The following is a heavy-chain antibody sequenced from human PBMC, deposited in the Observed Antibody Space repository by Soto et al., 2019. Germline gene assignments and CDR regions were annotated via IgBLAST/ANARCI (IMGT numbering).Heavy chain of an antibody. D-gene: IGHD4-4*01. CDR2: IIPLFRTQ. Sequence: QVHLVQSGAEVKEPGSSVKVSCKASGGTFSSYAISWLRQAPGQGLEWMGGIIPLFRTQDYAQKFQGRVTITADESTSTAYMELSSLRSEDTAVYYCARDNDRLQLGGNYYYILDVWGQGTTVTVSS. CDR1: GGTFSSYA. J-gene: IGHJ6*02. V-gene: IGHV1-69*12. CDR3: ARDNDRLQLGGNYYYILDV.